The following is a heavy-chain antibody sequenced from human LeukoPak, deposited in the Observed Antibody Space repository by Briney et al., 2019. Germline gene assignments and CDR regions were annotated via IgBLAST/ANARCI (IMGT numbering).Heavy chain of an antibody. CDR3: ARDRPHNWFDP. CDR1: GFTFSDHW. Sequence: GGSLRLSCGASGFTFSDHWMHWVRHAPGKGLVWVSGIDTDGSTTRYADSVKGRFTISRDNAKNTLYLQMNTLRAEDTAVYYCARDRPHNWFDPWGQGTLVTASS. V-gene: IGHV3-74*01. J-gene: IGHJ5*02. CDR2: IDTDGSTT.